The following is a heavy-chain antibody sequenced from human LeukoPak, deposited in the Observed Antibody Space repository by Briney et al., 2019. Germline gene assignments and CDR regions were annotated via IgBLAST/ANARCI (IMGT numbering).Heavy chain of an antibody. J-gene: IGHJ5*02. CDR1: GGSISSGSYY. V-gene: IGHV4-61*02. Sequence: PSETLSLTCTVSGGSISSGSYYWSWIRQPAGKGLEWIGRIYTSGSTNYNPSLKSRVTISVDTSKNQFSLKLSSVTAADTAVYYCARVRKDIVVAGNWFDPWGQGTLVTVSS. D-gene: IGHD2-2*01. CDR3: ARVRKDIVVAGNWFDP. CDR2: IYTSGST.